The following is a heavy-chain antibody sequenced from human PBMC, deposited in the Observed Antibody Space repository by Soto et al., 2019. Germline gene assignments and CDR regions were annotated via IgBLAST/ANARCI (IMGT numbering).Heavy chain of an antibody. CDR3: VKEVGPCCDWSHHFDY. V-gene: IGHV3-64D*06. CDR2: INVNGSDT. Sequence: HPGGSLRLSCSASGFTFSYYTMHWVRQAPGKGLEFVSAINVNGSDTHYADSVRGRFTISRDNSRNTVYLQMSSLGGEDTAVYYCVKEVGPCCDWSHHFDYWGQGTLVTVSS. J-gene: IGHJ4*02. CDR1: GFTFSYYT. D-gene: IGHD3-9*01.